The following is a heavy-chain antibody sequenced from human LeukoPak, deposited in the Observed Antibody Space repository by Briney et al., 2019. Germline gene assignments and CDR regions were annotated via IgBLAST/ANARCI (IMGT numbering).Heavy chain of an antibody. J-gene: IGHJ6*03. CDR1: GGSLSGYY. Sequence: SSETLSLTCGVYGGSLSGYYWSWIRQPPGKGLEWIGEIDHSGTTNYSPSLKSRVTISVDTSKNQFSLKLSSVTAADTAVYYCARDGGYSYGYYYYMDVWGKGTTVTVSS. D-gene: IGHD5-18*01. CDR2: IDHSGTT. CDR3: ARDGGYSYGYYYYMDV. V-gene: IGHV4-34*01.